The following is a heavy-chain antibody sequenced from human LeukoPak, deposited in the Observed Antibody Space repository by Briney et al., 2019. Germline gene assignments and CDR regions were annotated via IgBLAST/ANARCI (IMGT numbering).Heavy chain of an antibody. CDR2: IYYSGST. V-gene: IGHV4-59*08. CDR3: ASCLPGEGIDP. J-gene: IGHJ5*02. D-gene: IGHD3-16*01. CDR1: GGSISSYY. Sequence: SETLSLTCTVSGGSISSYYWSWIRRPPGKGLEWIGYIYYSGSTNYNPSLKSRVTISVDTSKNQFSLKLSSVTAADTAVYYCASCLPGEGIDPWGQGTLVTVSS.